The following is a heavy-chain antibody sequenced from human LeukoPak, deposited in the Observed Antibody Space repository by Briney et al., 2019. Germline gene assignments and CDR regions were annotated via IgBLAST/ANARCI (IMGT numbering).Heavy chain of an antibody. CDR1: GGSISSSSYY. D-gene: IGHD6-19*01. Sequence: PSETLSLTCTVSGGSISSSSYYWSWIRQPPGKGLEWIGYIYYSGSTNYNPSLKSRVTISVDTSKNQFSLKLSSVTAADTAVYYCARDSSGWWGGWFDPWGQGTLVTVSS. CDR3: ARDSSGWWGGWFDP. CDR2: IYYSGST. V-gene: IGHV4-61*01. J-gene: IGHJ5*02.